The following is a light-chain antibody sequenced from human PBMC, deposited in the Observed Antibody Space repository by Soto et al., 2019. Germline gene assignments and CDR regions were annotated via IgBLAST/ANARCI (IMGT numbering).Light chain of an antibody. CDR3: QQYGVSPMYT. V-gene: IGKV3-20*01. CDR1: QSVRDSR. CDR2: NAF. Sequence: EIVLTQSPGTLSLSPGERATLSCRASQSVRDSRLAWYQQKPGQGPRLLIYNAFSRVTGIPDRFSGSGSGTDFTLTITRLEPEDFAVYYCQQYGVSPMYTFGQGNKLEVK. J-gene: IGKJ2*01.